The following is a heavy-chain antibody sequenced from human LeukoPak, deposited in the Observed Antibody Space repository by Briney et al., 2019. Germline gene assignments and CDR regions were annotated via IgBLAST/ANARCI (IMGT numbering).Heavy chain of an antibody. CDR3: ARVTNYYDTSGYH. D-gene: IGHD3-22*01. V-gene: IGHV3-66*02. CDR2: IYSGGST. J-gene: IGHJ5*02. Sequence: GGSLRLSCAVSGFTVGSHYMSWVRQAPGKGLEWVSVIYSGGSTYYADSVKGRFTISRDNSKNTLYLQMNSLRAEDTAVYYCARVTNYYDTSGYHWGQGTLVTVSS. CDR1: GFTVGSHY.